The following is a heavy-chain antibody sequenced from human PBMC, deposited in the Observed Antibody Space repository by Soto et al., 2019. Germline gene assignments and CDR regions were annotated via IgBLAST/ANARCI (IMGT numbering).Heavy chain of an antibody. Sequence: PGGYLRLSCAASGITFSSYAMSWVRQAPGKGLEWVSAISGSGGSTYYADSVKGRFTISRANSKNTLYLQMNSLRAEDTAVYYCAKGLRDGGSSWIRVFDYWGQGTLVTVSS. J-gene: IGHJ4*02. V-gene: IGHV3-23*01. CDR1: GITFSSYA. CDR3: AKGLRDGGSSWIRVFDY. CDR2: ISGSGGST. D-gene: IGHD6-6*01.